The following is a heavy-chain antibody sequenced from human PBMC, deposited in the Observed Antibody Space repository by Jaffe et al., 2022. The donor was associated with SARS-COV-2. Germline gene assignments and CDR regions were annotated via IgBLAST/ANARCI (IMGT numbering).Heavy chain of an antibody. CDR2: INHSGST. CDR3: ARLRRDGYNGDY. CDR1: GGSFSGYY. D-gene: IGHD5-12*01. J-gene: IGHJ4*02. V-gene: IGHV4-34*01. Sequence: QVQLQQWGAGLLKPSETLSLTCAVYGGSFSGYYWSWIRQPPGKGLEWIGEINHSGSTNYNPSLKSRVTISVDTSKNQFSLKLSSVTAADTAVYYCARLRRDGYNGDYWGQGTLVTVSS.